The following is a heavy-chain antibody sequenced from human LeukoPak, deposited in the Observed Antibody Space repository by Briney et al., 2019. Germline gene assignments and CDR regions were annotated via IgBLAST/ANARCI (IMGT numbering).Heavy chain of an antibody. CDR2: IYPSDSDT. Sequence: GESLKISCKGSGYSFTSYWNGWVRQMPGKGLEWMGIIYPSDSDTRYSPSFQGQVTISADKSISTAYLQWSSLKASDTAMYYCARSSRGFAAMITFGGELNYWGQGTLVTVSS. CDR1: GYSFTSYW. CDR3: ARSSRGFAAMITFGGELNY. J-gene: IGHJ4*02. D-gene: IGHD3-16*01. V-gene: IGHV5-51*01.